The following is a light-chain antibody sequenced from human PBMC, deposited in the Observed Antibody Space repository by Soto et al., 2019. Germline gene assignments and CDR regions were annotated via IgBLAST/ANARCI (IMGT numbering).Light chain of an antibody. CDR3: QQYCTTPT. Sequence: DIQMTQFPSSLSASVGDRVTITCRSSQTISIYLNWYQQKPGRAPKLLIYSASILQSGVPSRFGGSGSGTDFTLTISSLQPEDFATYYCQQYCTTPTFGQGTTVVIK. J-gene: IGKJ1*01. CDR2: SAS. V-gene: IGKV1-39*01. CDR1: QTISIY.